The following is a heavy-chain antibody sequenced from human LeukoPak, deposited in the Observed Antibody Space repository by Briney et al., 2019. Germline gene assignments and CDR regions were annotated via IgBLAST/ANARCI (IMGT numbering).Heavy chain of an antibody. Sequence: SQTLSLTCTVSGGSISSGGYYWSWIRQHPGKGLEWIGYIYYSGSTYYNPSLKSRVTISVDTSKNQFSLKLSSVTAADTAVYYCWGYCSSTSCYPRGEFDYWGQGTLVTVSS. CDR1: GGSISSGGYY. D-gene: IGHD2-2*01. J-gene: IGHJ4*02. CDR2: IYYSGST. CDR3: WGYCSSTSCYPRGEFDY. V-gene: IGHV4-31*03.